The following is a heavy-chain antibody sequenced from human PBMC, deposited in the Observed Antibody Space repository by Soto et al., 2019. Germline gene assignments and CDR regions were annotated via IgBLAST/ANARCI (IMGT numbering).Heavy chain of an antibody. CDR1: GYTFTSYY. J-gene: IGHJ6*02. CDR3: AIPATSYGYIMDV. CDR2: INPSGGST. Sequence: QVQLVQSGAEVKKPGASVKVSCKASGYTFTSYYMHWVRQAPGQGLEWMGIINPSGGSTSYAQKFQGRVTMTRDTSTSTVYMELSSLRSEDTAVYYCAIPATSYGYIMDVWGQGTTVTVSS. D-gene: IGHD5-18*01. V-gene: IGHV1-46*03.